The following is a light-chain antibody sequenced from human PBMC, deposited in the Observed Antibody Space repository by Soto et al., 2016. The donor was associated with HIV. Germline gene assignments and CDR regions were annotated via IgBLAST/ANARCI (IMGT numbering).Light chain of an antibody. Sequence: SSELTQDPSVSVALGQTVRITCQGDSLRSFYGSWYQQKPGQAPGLVIYGENKRPSGIPDRFSGSSSGNTASLTITGAQAEDEADYYCSSRDNSGNHWVFGGGTKGDRP. V-gene: IGLV3-19*01. CDR2: GEN. J-gene: IGLJ3*02. CDR3: SSRDNSGNHWV. CDR1: SLRSFY.